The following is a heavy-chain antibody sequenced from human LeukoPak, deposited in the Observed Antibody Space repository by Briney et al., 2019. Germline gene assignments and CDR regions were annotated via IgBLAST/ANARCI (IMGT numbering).Heavy chain of an antibody. CDR1: GYTFTSYD. CDR2: MNPNSGNT. V-gene: IGHV1-8*01. D-gene: IGHD3-22*01. CDR3: ARQSGMIVFDP. J-gene: IGHJ5*02. Sequence: ASVTLSCKASGYTFTSYDINWVRHPTGQGLEWMGWMNPNSGNTSYAQKFQGRGTMTRNTSISTAYMELSSLRSEDTAVYYCARQSGMIVFDPWGQGTLVTVSS.